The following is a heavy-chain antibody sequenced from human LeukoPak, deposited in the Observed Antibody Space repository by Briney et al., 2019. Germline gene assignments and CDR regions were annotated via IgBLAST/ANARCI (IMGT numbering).Heavy chain of an antibody. CDR1: GYTFTSYG. V-gene: IGHV1-18*01. D-gene: IGHD3-22*01. CDR2: ISAYNGNT. Sequence: GASVKVSCKASGYTFTSYGISWVRQAPGQGLEWMGWISAYNGNTNYAQKLQGRVTMTTDTSTSTAYMELKSLRSDDTAVYYCARGLGYYDSSEYFDYWGRGTLVTVSS. J-gene: IGHJ4*02. CDR3: ARGLGYYDSSEYFDY.